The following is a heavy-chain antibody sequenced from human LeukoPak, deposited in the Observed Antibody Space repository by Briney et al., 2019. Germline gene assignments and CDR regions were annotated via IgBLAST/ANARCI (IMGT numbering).Heavy chain of an antibody. J-gene: IGHJ4*02. Sequence: GGSLRLSCAASGFTFSSYSMNWVRQAPGKGLEGVSSISSSSSYIYYADSVKGRFTISSDNAKISLYLQMNSLAAEDTAVYYCARDSGYSSGWYYFDYWGQGTLVTVSS. D-gene: IGHD6-19*01. CDR1: GFTFSSYS. CDR3: ARDSGYSSGWYYFDY. V-gene: IGHV3-21*01. CDR2: ISSSSSYI.